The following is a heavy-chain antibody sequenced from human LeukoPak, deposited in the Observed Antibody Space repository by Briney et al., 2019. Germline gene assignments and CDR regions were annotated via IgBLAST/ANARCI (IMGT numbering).Heavy chain of an antibody. CDR2: ISSSSSYI. Sequence: GGSLRLSCAASGFTFSSYSMNWVRQAPGKGLEWVSSISSSSSYIYYADSVKGRFTISRDNAKNSLYLQMNSLRAEDTAVYYCARDPKRPKYYYYMDVWGKGTTVTVSS. J-gene: IGHJ6*03. CDR1: GFTFSSYS. CDR3: ARDPKRPKYYYYMDV. V-gene: IGHV3-21*01.